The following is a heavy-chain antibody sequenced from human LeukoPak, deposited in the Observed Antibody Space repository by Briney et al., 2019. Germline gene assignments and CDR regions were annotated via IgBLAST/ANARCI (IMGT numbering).Heavy chain of an antibody. V-gene: IGHV1-69*06. D-gene: IGHD5-18*01. J-gene: IGHJ4*02. CDR3: ARAAIQLWSPTTYYFDY. CDR1: GGTFSSYA. Sequence: GASVKVSCKASGGTFSSYAISWVRQAPGQGLEWMGGIIPIFGTANYAQKFQGRVTITADKSTSTAYMELSSLRSEDTAVYYCARAAIQLWSPTTYYFDYWGQGTLVTVSS. CDR2: IIPIFGTA.